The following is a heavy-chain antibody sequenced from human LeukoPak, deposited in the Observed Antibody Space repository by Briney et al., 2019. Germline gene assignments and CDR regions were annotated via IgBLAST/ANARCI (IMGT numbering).Heavy chain of an antibody. CDR3: ARVSDYSNYFDF. Sequence: GGSLRLSCAASGFTFSSYAMHWVRQAPGKGLEWVAVISYDGSNKYYADSVKGRFTISRDNSKNTLYLQMNSLRADDTAVYYCARVSDYSNYFDFWGQGTLVTVSS. CDR2: ISYDGSNK. D-gene: IGHD4-11*01. CDR1: GFTFSSYA. V-gene: IGHV3-30-3*01. J-gene: IGHJ4*02.